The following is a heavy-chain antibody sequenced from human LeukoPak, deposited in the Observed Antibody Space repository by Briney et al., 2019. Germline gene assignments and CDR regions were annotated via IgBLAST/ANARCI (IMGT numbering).Heavy chain of an antibody. CDR3: ARGRGLQADIVVVPAAISNWFDP. CDR1: GGSFSGYY. D-gene: IGHD2-2*01. V-gene: IGHV4-34*01. Sequence: SETLSLTCAVYGGSFSGYYWSWIRQPPGKGLEWIGEINHSGSTNYNPSLKSRVTISVDTSKNQFSLKLSSVTAADTAVYYCARGRGLQADIVVVPAAISNWFDPWGQGTLVTVSS. CDR2: INHSGST. J-gene: IGHJ5*02.